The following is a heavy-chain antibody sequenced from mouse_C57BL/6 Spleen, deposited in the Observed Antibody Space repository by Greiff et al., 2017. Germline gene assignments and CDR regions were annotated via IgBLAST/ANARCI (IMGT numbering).Heavy chain of an antibody. CDR2: ISNLAYSI. CDR1: GFTFSDYG. Sequence: EVQLVESGGGLVQPGGSLKLSCAASGFTFSDYGMAWVRQAPRKGPEWVAFISNLAYSIYYADTVTGRFTISRENAKNTLYLEMSSLRSEDTAMYYCARVTGTHYAMDYWGQGTSVTVSS. D-gene: IGHD4-1*01. J-gene: IGHJ4*01. CDR3: ARVTGTHYAMDY. V-gene: IGHV5-15*01.